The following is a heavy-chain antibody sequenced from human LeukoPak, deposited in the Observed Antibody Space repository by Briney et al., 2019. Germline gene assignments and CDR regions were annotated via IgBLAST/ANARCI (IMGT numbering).Heavy chain of an antibody. J-gene: IGHJ5*02. V-gene: IGHV3-30*02. Sequence: GGSLRLSCAASRFTFSSYGMHWVRQAPGKGLQWVAFIRKDGRNENYADSVKGRFTISRDNAKNSLYLQMNSLRAEDSAVYYCARDSSSGYYYWFDPWGQGTLVTVSS. CDR1: RFTFSSYG. CDR3: ARDSSSGYYYWFDP. CDR2: IRKDGRNE. D-gene: IGHD3-22*01.